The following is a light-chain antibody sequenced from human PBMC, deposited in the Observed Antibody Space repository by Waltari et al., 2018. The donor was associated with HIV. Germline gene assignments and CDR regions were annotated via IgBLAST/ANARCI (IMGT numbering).Light chain of an antibody. CDR1: QDISNS. CDR3: QQYYHLPRT. J-gene: IGKJ2*01. CDR2: LAY. Sequence: DIQMTQSPSSLSASVVDTVTITCGASQDISNSLAWYQQQPGRATVLLVYLAYNLQNGVPSRFSARGSGTNFTLTLSSLQPEDLATYYCQQYYHLPRTFGQGTKLQI. V-gene: IGKV1-NL1*01.